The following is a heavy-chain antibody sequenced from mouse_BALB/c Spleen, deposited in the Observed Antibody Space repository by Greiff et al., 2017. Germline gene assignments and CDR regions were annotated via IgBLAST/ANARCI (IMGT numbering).Heavy chain of an antibody. CDR2: IWGDGST. J-gene: IGHJ2*01. CDR3: AREGYGNYYFDY. V-gene: IGHV2-6-7*01. D-gene: IGHD2-10*02. CDR1: GFSLTGYG. Sequence: VQLQESGPGLVAPSQSLSITCTVSGFSLTGYGINWVRQPPGKGLEWLGMIWGDGSTDYNSALKSRLSISKDNSKSQVFLKMNSLQTDDTARYYCAREGYGNYYFDYWGQGTTLTVSS.